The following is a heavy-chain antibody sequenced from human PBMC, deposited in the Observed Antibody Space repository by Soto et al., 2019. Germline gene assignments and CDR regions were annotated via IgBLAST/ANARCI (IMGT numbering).Heavy chain of an antibody. CDR1: GFTFSTFD. CDR2: IRGVAGST. V-gene: IGHV3-23*01. CDR3: VKGAWLDY. Sequence: WGSLRLSCAASGFTFSTFDMTWVRQAPGKGLEWVSLIRGVAGSTHYPDSVKGRFTISKDTSNNVLYLEMNSLRADDTAVYFCVKGAWLDYWGQGNMVTVS. J-gene: IGHJ4*02.